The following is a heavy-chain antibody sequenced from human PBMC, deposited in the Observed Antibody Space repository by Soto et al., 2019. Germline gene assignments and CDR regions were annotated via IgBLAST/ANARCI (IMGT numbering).Heavy chain of an antibody. V-gene: IGHV3-23*01. CDR2: ISGSGGST. CDR3: AKVMAAADN. Sequence: GGSLRLSCAASGFTFSSYGMHWVRQAPGKGLEWVAVISGSGGSTYYADSVKGRFTISRDNSKNTLYLQMNSLRAEDTAVYYCAKVMAAADNWGQGTLVTVSS. CDR1: GFTFSSYG. D-gene: IGHD6-13*01. J-gene: IGHJ4*02.